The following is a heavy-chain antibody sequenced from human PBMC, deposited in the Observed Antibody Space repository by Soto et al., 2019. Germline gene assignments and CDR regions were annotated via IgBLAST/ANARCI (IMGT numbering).Heavy chain of an antibody. CDR2: IYYSGST. J-gene: IGHJ4*02. D-gene: IGHD3-22*01. Sequence: PSETLSLTCTVSGGSIRSYYWSWIRQPPGKGLEWIGYIYYSGSTNYNPSLKSRVTISVDTSKNQFSLKLSSVTAADTAVYYCARLSPYDSSGYYFDYCGQGTLVTVSS. CDR3: ARLSPYDSSGYYFDY. CDR1: GGSIRSYY. V-gene: IGHV4-59*08.